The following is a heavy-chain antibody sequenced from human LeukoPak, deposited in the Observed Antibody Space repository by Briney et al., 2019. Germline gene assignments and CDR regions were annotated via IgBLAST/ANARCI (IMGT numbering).Heavy chain of an antibody. CDR1: GYSISRGYY. CDR3: ARAGGIITSGIDY. Sequence: SETLSLTYGFSGYSISRGYYWAWIRQPPGKGLEWIGTIYHTGSTYYTPSLGSRVTISVDTSKNEFSLNLNSVTAADTAVYYCARAGGIITSGIDYLGQGALVTVSS. CDR2: IYHTGST. J-gene: IGHJ4*02. D-gene: IGHD3-10*01. V-gene: IGHV4-38-2*01.